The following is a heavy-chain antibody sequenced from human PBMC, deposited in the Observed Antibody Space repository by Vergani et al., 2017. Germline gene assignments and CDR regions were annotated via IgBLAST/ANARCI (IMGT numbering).Heavy chain of an antibody. J-gene: IGHJ4*02. CDR2: ISGSGGST. Sequence: EVQLLESGGGLVQPGGSPRLSCAASGFTFSSYAMSWVRQAPGKGLEWVSAISGSGGSTYYADSVKGRFTISRDNSKNTLYLQMNSLRAEDTAVYYCAKATYYYDSSGYYYVWGQGTLVTVSS. CDR3: AKATYYYDSSGYYYV. CDR1: GFTFSSYA. V-gene: IGHV3-23*01. D-gene: IGHD3-22*01.